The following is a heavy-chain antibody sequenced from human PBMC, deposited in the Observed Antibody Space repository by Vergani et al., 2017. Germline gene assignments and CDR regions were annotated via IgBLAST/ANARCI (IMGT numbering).Heavy chain of an antibody. Sequence: EVQLVQSGAEVKKPGESLRISCKGSGYSFTSYWISWVRQMPGKGLEWMGRIDPSDSYTNYSPSFQGHVTISADKSISTAYLQWSSLKASDTAMYYCARXCSSTSCYHYYYYGMDVWGQGTTVTVSS. CDR2: IDPSDSYT. CDR3: ARXCSSTSCYHYYYYGMDV. J-gene: IGHJ6*02. CDR1: GYSFTSYW. D-gene: IGHD2-2*01. V-gene: IGHV5-10-1*01.